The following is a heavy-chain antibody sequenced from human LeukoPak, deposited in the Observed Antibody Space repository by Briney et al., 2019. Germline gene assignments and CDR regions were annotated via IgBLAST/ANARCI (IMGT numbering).Heavy chain of an antibody. J-gene: IGHJ5*02. Sequence: GGSLRLSCAASGFTFSSSAMSWVRQAPGKGLEWVSSISGSGDSTYYADSVKGRFTISRDNSKNTLYLQMNSLRAEDTAVYYCARCVLGGRENWFDPWGQGTLVTVSS. D-gene: IGHD2-15*01. CDR3: ARCVLGGRENWFDP. CDR2: ISGSGDST. V-gene: IGHV3-23*01. CDR1: GFTFSSSA.